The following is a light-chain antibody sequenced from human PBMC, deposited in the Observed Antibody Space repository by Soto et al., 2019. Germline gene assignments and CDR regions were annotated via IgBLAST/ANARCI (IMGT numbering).Light chain of an antibody. CDR1: QSISNH. CDR3: QQSYSSPPT. V-gene: IGKV1-39*01. CDR2: AAS. Sequence: DIQMTQSPSSLSASVEDRVIITCRASQSISNHLNWYQQKPGKAPKLLIFAASSLQSGVPSRFSGSRSGPDFTLTISSLQPEDFATYYCQQSYSSPPTFGRGTKVEIK. J-gene: IGKJ1*01.